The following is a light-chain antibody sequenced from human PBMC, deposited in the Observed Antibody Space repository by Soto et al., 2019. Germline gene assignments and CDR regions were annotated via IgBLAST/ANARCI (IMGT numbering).Light chain of an antibody. CDR3: CSYAGTYTFV. V-gene: IGLV2-11*01. J-gene: IGLJ1*01. CDR1: SSDVGGYNH. CDR2: DVI. Sequence: QSALTQPRAVSGSPGQSVTVSCTGTSSDVGGYNHVSWYQQHPGKAPKLMIYDVIKRPSGVPERFSGSKSGNTASLTISGLQAEDEADYSCCSYAGTYTFVFGTGTKVTVL.